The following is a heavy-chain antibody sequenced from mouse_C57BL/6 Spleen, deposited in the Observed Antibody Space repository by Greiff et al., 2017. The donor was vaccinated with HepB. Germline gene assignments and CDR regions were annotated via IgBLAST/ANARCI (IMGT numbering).Heavy chain of an antibody. CDR2: IHPNSGST. CDR1: GYTFTSYW. D-gene: IGHD2-3*01. CDR3: AGGYYDWFAY. Sequence: QVQLKQPGAELVKPGASVKLSCKASGYTFTSYWMHWVKQRPGQGLEWIGMIHPNSGSTNYNEKFKSKATLTVDKSSSTAYMQLSSLTSEDSAVYYCAGGYYDWFAYWGQGTLVTVSA. V-gene: IGHV1-64*01. J-gene: IGHJ3*01.